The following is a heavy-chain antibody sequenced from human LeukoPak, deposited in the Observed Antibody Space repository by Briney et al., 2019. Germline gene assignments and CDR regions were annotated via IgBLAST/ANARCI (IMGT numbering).Heavy chain of an antibody. CDR1: GGTFSSYA. CDR2: IIPIFGTA. J-gene: IGHJ4*02. V-gene: IGHV1-69*13. CDR3: NGIAVAGTPYYIDY. D-gene: IGHD6-19*01. Sequence: ASVKVSSKASGGTFSSYAISWVRQAPGQGLEWMGGIIPIFGTANYAQKFQGRVTITADESTSTAYMELSSLRSEDTAVYYCNGIAVAGTPYYIDYWGQGTLVTVSS.